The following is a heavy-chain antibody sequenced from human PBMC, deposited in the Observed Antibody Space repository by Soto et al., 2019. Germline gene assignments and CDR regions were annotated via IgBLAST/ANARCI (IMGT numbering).Heavy chain of an antibody. J-gene: IGHJ4*02. CDR1: AFTFSNYA. V-gene: IGHV3-23*01. Sequence: PGGSLRLSCAASAFTFSNYAMSWARQAPGKGLEWVSGISGSGGGTYYADSVKGRFTISRDNSKNTVYLQMTSLRAEDTAVYYCAKDGSIAVAGTTYFDHWGQGTPVTVSS. D-gene: IGHD6-19*01. CDR3: AKDGSIAVAGTTYFDH. CDR2: ISGSGGGT.